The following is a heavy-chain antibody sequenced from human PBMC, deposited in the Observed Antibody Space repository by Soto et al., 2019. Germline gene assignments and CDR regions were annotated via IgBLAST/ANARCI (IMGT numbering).Heavy chain of an antibody. Sequence: QLQLQESGPGLVKPSETLTLTCTVSGGSLSSGSYYWGWIRQPPGKGLEWIGGIPYSGNTYYNPSLQPRVTLSLDASQNEFSLKLSSVTAADTAVYYCARPFAAQTVAGFDSWGQGTLVTVSS. CDR2: IPYSGNT. CDR1: GGSLSSGSYY. D-gene: IGHD6-19*01. CDR3: ARPFAAQTVAGFDS. V-gene: IGHV4-39*01. J-gene: IGHJ4*02.